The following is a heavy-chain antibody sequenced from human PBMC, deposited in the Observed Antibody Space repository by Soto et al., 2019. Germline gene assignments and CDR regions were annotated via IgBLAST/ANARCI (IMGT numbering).Heavy chain of an antibody. CDR1: GFSISTHA. V-gene: IGHV3-23*01. CDR3: ARDSSAWPNFFDS. Sequence: GGSLRLSCVASGFSISTHALTWVRQAPGKGLEWVSSFSGRSGDTYYAASVKGRFTISGDSSKNTVILQMNNLRADDTALYYCARDSSAWPNFFDSWGQGIQVTVSS. J-gene: IGHJ4*02. CDR2: FSGRSGDT. D-gene: IGHD6-19*01.